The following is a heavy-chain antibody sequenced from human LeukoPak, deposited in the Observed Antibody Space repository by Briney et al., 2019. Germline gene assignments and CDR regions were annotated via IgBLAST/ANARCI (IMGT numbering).Heavy chain of an antibody. Sequence: SETLSLTCVVNGGSFSGNYWSWIRQPPGKGLEWIGEINHSGSTNYNPSLKSRVTISVDTSKNQFSLKLSSVTAADTAVYYCVTGQWLVPVSYWGQGTPVTVSS. V-gene: IGHV4-34*01. J-gene: IGHJ4*02. CDR2: INHSGST. CDR1: GGSFSGNY. D-gene: IGHD6-19*01. CDR3: VTGQWLVPVSY.